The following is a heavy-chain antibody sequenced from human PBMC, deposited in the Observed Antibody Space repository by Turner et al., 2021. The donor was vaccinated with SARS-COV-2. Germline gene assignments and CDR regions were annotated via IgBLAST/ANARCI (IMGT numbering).Heavy chain of an antibody. CDR2: IKQDGSEK. V-gene: IGHV3-7*03. Sequence: EVQLVESGVGLVHPGGSLRLSCAASGFTFSSYWMSWVRQAPGKGREWVANIKQDGSEKYYVDTVKGRFTISRENAKNSRYLQMNSLRAEDTAVYYCARLHTSSWYFDYWGQGTRVTVSS. J-gene: IGHJ4*02. CDR1: GFTFSSYW. CDR3: ARLHTSSWYFDY. D-gene: IGHD6-13*01.